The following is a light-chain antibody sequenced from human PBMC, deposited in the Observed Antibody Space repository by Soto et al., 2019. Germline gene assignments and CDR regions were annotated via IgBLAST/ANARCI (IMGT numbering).Light chain of an antibody. J-gene: IGLJ2*01. CDR2: EVS. CDR1: SSDVGGHKY. CDR3: SSYTSSTTSVV. Sequence: QSVLTQPASVSGSPGQSITIPCTGTSSDVGGHKYVSWYQQHPDKAPKVLIFEVSNRPSGISNRFSGSKSGNTASLTISGLQAEDEADYYCSSYTSSTTSVVFGGGTKVTVL. V-gene: IGLV2-14*01.